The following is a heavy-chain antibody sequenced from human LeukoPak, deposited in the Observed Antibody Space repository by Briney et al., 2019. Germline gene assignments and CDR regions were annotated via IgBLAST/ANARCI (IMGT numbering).Heavy chain of an antibody. D-gene: IGHD3-22*01. CDR3: ARTTYYYDSSGYLYYFDY. Sequence: SETLSLTCTVSGGSISTYYWNWIRQPPGKGLEWIGYIYHSGSTNYNPSLQSRVTISVDTSKNQFSLNLNSVTAADTAVYYCARTTYYYDSSGYLYYFDYWGQGTLVTVSS. CDR2: IYHSGST. V-gene: IGHV4-59*01. J-gene: IGHJ4*02. CDR1: GGSISTYY.